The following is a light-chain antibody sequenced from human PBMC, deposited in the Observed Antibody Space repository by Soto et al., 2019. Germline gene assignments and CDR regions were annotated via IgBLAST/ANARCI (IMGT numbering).Light chain of an antibody. J-gene: IGKJ4*01. Sequence: EIVLTQSPGTLSLSPGERATLSCRASQSASSSNLAWYQQKPGQAPRLLIYGASSRATGIPDRFSGSGSGTVFTLTISRLEPEDFAVYYCQQFGDSSFTFGGGTKVEIK. CDR1: QSASSSN. V-gene: IGKV3-20*01. CDR3: QQFGDSSFT. CDR2: GAS.